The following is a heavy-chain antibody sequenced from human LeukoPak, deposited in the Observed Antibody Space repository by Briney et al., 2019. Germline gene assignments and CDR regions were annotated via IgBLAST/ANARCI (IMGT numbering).Heavy chain of an antibody. CDR3: ARVGDHFHWYLDL. CDR2: IRSDGSNK. V-gene: IGHV3-30*02. J-gene: IGHJ2*01. Sequence: GGSLRLSCAASGFSFSGYGMHWVRQGPGKGLEWVAFIRSDGSNKYYADSVEGRFIISRDSSKNTLFLQMNDLRVEDTAVYYCARVGDHFHWYLDLWGRGTLVTISS. CDR1: GFSFSGYG. D-gene: IGHD3-3*02.